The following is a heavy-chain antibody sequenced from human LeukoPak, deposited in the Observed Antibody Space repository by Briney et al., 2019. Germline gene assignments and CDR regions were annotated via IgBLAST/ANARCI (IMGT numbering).Heavy chain of an antibody. CDR2: FSGRGGST. CDR1: VFIISRNG. J-gene: IGHJ4*02. CDR3: AKNQWFGESFAGKFDY. D-gene: IGHD3-10*01. V-gene: IGHV3-23*01. Sequence: PGGSLCPSCSVYVFIISRNGTRSARQARGKGLELVSAFSGRGGSTKYAASVKGRVTISRDNSKHTLCVQMNIVRAEDTAVYYCAKNQWFGESFAGKFDYWGQATLVTVSS.